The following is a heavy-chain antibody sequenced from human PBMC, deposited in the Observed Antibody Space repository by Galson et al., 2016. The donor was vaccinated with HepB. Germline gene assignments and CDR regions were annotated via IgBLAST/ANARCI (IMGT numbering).Heavy chain of an antibody. Sequence: SVKVSCKASGGTFSSSAISWVRQAPGHGLEWMGGIIPIFGTANYAQMFQDRVTITADESTSTAYMELSSLRSEDTAVYYCAREAAYDRYSGSYYEENWFDPWGQGTLVTVSS. CDR3: AREAAYDRYSGSYYEENWFDP. D-gene: IGHD1-26*01. V-gene: IGHV1-69*13. CDR1: GGTFSSSA. J-gene: IGHJ5*02. CDR2: IIPIFGTA.